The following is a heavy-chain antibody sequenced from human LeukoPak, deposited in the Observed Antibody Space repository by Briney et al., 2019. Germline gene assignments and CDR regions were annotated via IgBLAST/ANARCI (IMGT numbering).Heavy chain of an antibody. CDR1: GFTFSSYE. CDR2: ISGSGDFI. Sequence: GGSLRLSCVGSGFTFSSYEMNWVRQAPGKGLEWVSYISGSGDFIYYADSVKGRFTISRDNAKNSLYLQMISLRAEDPAVCSCARARNSGWNIDYWGRGTLVTVSS. D-gene: IGHD6-19*01. J-gene: IGHJ4*02. V-gene: IGHV3-48*03. CDR3: ARARNSGWNIDY.